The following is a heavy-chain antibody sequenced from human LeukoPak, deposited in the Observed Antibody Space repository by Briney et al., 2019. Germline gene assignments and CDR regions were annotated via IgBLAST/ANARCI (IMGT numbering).Heavy chain of an antibody. D-gene: IGHD3-10*01. Sequence: GESLKISFKGSGYSFTSYWIGWVRQMPGKGLGWVGIIYPGDSDNRYSPSFQGQITLSANKRLSTAYLQSGPPKAWEPARYLCARPYCSGRTDFDYWGQGTLVTVSS. V-gene: IGHV5-51*01. J-gene: IGHJ4*02. CDR1: GYSFTSYW. CDR3: ARPYCSGRTDFDY. CDR2: IYPGDSDN.